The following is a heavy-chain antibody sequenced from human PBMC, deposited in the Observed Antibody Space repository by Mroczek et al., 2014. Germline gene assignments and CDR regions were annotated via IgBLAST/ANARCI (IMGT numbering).Heavy chain of an antibody. CDR3: ARVREYSSSSTTRQDWYFDL. J-gene: IGHJ2*01. CDR1: GGSISSGGYY. CDR2: IYYSGST. V-gene: IGHV4-31*03. Sequence: QVQLQESGPGLVKPSQTLSLTCTVSGGSISSGGYYWSWIRQHPGKGLEWIGYIYYSGSTYYNPSLKSRLVISVDTSKNQFSLQLSSVTAADTAVYYCARVREYSSSSTTRQDWYFDLVGPGHPWSLS. D-gene: IGHD6-13*01.